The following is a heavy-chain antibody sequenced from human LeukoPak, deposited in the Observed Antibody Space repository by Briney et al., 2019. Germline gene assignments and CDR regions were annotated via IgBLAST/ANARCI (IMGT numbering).Heavy chain of an antibody. Sequence: PSETLSLTCTVSDGSISGYYWSWIRQPAGKGLEWIGRIYTSGSTNYNPSLESRVTMSVDTPKNQFSLKLNSVTAADTALYYCARDRGDYGGNSALDYWGQGTLVTVSS. V-gene: IGHV4-4*07. CDR1: DGSISGYY. CDR3: ARDRGDYGGNSALDY. D-gene: IGHD4-23*01. J-gene: IGHJ4*02. CDR2: IYTSGST.